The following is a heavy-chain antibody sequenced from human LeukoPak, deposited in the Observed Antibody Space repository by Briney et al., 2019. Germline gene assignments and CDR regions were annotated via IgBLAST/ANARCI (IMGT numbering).Heavy chain of an antibody. J-gene: IGHJ4*02. CDR1: GGSISSSGYY. V-gene: IGHV4-31*03. D-gene: IGHD3-22*01. CDR2: IFYSGST. CDR3: ARHGVTTLSFDY. Sequence: SQTLSLTCTVPGGSISSSGYYWTWIRQHPGKGLEWLGYIFYSGSTYYNPSLKGRFTISLDTSKNQFSLKLSSVTAADTAVYYCARHGVTTLSFDYWGQGTLVTVSS.